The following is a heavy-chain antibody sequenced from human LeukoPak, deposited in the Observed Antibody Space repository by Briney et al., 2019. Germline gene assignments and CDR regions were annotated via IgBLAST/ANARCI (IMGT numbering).Heavy chain of an antibody. CDR3: ARGRFLEWLLFLGTLAFDI. CDR2: INHSGST. V-gene: IGHV4-34*01. D-gene: IGHD3-3*01. Sequence: PSETLSLTCGVYGGSFSGYYWSWIRQPPGKGLEWIGEINHSGSTNYNPSLKSRVTISVDTSKNQFSLKLSSVTAADTAVYYCARGRFLEWLLFLGTLAFDIWGQGTMVTVSS. J-gene: IGHJ3*02. CDR1: GGSFSGYY.